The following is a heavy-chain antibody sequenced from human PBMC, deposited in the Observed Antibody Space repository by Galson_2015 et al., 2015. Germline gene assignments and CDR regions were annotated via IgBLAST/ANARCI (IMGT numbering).Heavy chain of an antibody. Sequence: SVKVSCKASGYTFTSYGISWVRQAPGQGLEWMGWISAYNGNTNYAQKLQGRVTMTTDTSTSTAYMELRSLRSDDTAVYYCARVHTRYCSGGSCGLPIDYWGQGTLVTVSS. CDR1: GYTFTSYG. J-gene: IGHJ4*02. D-gene: IGHD2-15*01. V-gene: IGHV1-18*01. CDR3: ARVHTRYCSGGSCGLPIDY. CDR2: ISAYNGNT.